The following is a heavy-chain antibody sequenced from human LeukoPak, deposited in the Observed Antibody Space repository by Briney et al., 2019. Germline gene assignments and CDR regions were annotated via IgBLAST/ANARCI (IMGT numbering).Heavy chain of an antibody. D-gene: IGHD2-21*01. V-gene: IGHV3-30-3*01. CDR3: ARAPSYSISNWFDP. CDR2: ISYVGSNK. J-gene: IGHJ5*02. CDR1: GFTFSSYA. Sequence: GGSLRLSCAASGFTFSSYAMLWVRQAPGKGLEWVAVISYVGSNKYYADSVKGRFTISRDNSKNTLYLQMNILRAEDTAVYYCARAPSYSISNWFDPWGQGTLVTVSS.